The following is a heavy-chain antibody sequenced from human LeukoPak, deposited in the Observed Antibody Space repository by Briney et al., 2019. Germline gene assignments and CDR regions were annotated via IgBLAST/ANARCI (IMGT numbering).Heavy chain of an antibody. CDR2: IYYSGST. Sequence: SETLSLTCTVSGGSISSHYWSWIRQPPGKGLEWIGYIYYSGSTNYNPSLKSRVTISVDTSKNQFSLKLSSVTAADTAVYYCARDLDGSSSSPPPYYYYMDVWGKGTTVTVS. CDR3: ARDLDGSSSSPPPYYYYMDV. V-gene: IGHV4-59*11. D-gene: IGHD6-6*01. J-gene: IGHJ6*03. CDR1: GGSISSHY.